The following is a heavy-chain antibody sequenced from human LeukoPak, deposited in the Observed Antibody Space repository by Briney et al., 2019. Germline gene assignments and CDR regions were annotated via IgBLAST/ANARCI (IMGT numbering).Heavy chain of an antibody. Sequence: SVKVSCKASGGTFSSYAISWVRQAPGQGLEWMGGIIPIFGTANYAQKFQGRVTITADESTSTAYMELSSLRSEDTAVYYSATKGHSYGFDYWGQGTLVTVSS. V-gene: IGHV1-69*13. CDR3: ATKGHSYGFDY. CDR1: GGTFSSYA. J-gene: IGHJ4*02. CDR2: IIPIFGTA. D-gene: IGHD5-18*01.